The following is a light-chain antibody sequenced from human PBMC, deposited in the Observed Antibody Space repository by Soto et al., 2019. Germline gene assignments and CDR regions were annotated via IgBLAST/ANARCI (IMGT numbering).Light chain of an antibody. CDR1: QSVSSNF. Sequence: ETVLTQSPGTLSLSPGERATLSCRASQSVSSNFLAWYQQKPGQSPKLLISGGSSRATGIPDRFSGSGSGTDFTLTITKLEPEDFVVYSCQQYGSSPGTFGQGTKLEIK. J-gene: IGKJ2*02. V-gene: IGKV3-20*01. CDR3: QQYGSSPGT. CDR2: GGS.